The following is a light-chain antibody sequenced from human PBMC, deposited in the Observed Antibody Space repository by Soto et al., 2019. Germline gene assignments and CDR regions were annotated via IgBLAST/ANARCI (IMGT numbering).Light chain of an antibody. CDR2: DVS. J-gene: IGLJ1*01. CDR1: SSDVGAYKY. Sequence: QSALTQPPSASGSPGQSVTISCTGTSSDVGAYKYVAWYQQHPGKAPKLMIFDVSQRPSGVPDRFSGSKSGTSASLAISGLQSEDEADYYCAAWDDSLNGYVFGTGTKLTVL. V-gene: IGLV2-8*01. CDR3: AAWDDSLNGYV.